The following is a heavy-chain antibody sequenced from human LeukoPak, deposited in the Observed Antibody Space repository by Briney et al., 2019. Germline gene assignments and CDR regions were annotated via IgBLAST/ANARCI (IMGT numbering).Heavy chain of an antibody. CDR3: ARDYYYHNSGFFGY. V-gene: IGHV4-4*07. Sequence: SETLSLTCTVSGDSISSYYWSWVRQPAEKGLEWIGRIYSSGSTNYNPSLKSRVTMSADTSKNQFSLRLSSLTAADTAMYFCARDYYYHNSGFFGYWGQGTLVTVTS. J-gene: IGHJ4*02. D-gene: IGHD3-22*01. CDR1: GDSISSYY. CDR2: IYSSGST.